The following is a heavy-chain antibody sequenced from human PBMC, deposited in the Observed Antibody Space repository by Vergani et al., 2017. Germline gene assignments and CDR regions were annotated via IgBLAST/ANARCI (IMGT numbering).Heavy chain of an antibody. CDR2: ISGSGGFT. Sequence: EVQLLESGGNLVQPGGSLRLSCAASGFTFTNFAMTWVRQAPGEGLEWVSGISGSGGFTYYADSVKGRFTISRDNSKNTLYLQMNSLRAEDTAVYYCARDNYFEYSSSSVYYYYYMDVWGKGTTVTVSS. CDR1: GFTFTNFA. D-gene: IGHD6-6*01. CDR3: ARDNYFEYSSSSVYYYYYMDV. V-gene: IGHV3-23*01. J-gene: IGHJ6*03.